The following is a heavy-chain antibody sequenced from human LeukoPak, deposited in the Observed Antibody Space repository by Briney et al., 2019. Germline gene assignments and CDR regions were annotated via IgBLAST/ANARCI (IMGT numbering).Heavy chain of an antibody. CDR2: ISSSGSTI. CDR1: GFTFSSYE. V-gene: IGHV3-48*03. CDR3: AELGITMIGGV. J-gene: IGHJ6*04. Sequence: GGSLRLSCAASGFTFSSYEMSWVRQAPGKGLEWVSYISSSGSTIYYADSVKGRFTISRDNAKNSLYLQMNSLGAEDTAVYYCAELGITMIGGVWGKGNTVTISS. D-gene: IGHD3-10*02.